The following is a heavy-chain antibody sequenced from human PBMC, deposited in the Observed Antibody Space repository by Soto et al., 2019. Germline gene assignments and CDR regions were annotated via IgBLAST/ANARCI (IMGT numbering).Heavy chain of an antibody. CDR3: ARDRDTIFGVVINWFDP. D-gene: IGHD3-3*01. Sequence: VKVSCKASGGTFSSYAISWVRQAPGQGLEWMGGIIPIFGTANYAQKFQGRVTITADKSTSTAYMELSSLRSEDTAVYYCARDRDTIFGVVINWFDPWGQGTLVTVSS. CDR2: IIPIFGTA. CDR1: GGTFSSYA. J-gene: IGHJ5*02. V-gene: IGHV1-69*13.